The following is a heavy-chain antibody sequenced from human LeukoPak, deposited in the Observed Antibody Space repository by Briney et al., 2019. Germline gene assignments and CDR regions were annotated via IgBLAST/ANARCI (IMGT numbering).Heavy chain of an antibody. J-gene: IGHJ4*02. CDR2: MNPNSGNT. V-gene: IGHV1-8*01. CDR3: ARGLPPRRNYDSSGYYPYYFDY. CDR1: GYTFTSYD. Sequence: ASVKVSCKASGYTFTSYDINWVRQATGQGLEWMGWMNPNSGNTGYAQKFQGRVTMTRNTSISTAYMELSSLRSDDTAVYYCARGLPPRRNYDSSGYYPYYFDYWGQGTLVTVSS. D-gene: IGHD3-22*01.